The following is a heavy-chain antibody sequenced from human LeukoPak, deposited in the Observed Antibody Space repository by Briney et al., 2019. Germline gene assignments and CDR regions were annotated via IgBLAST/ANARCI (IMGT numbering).Heavy chain of an antibody. Sequence: GGSLRLSCAASRFTFSNYAMSWVRHAPGKGLEWVSTISGSAYNTYYADSVKGRFTVPRDSSKNTMYLQMNRLRAEDTAVYYCAKDGVGYSGYVDSWGQGTLVTVSS. J-gene: IGHJ4*02. CDR1: RFTFSNYA. CDR3: AKDGVGYSGYVDS. V-gene: IGHV3-23*01. D-gene: IGHD5-12*01. CDR2: ISGSAYNT.